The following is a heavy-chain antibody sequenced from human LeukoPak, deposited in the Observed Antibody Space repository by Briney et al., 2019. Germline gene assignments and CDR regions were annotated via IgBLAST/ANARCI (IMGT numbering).Heavy chain of an antibody. V-gene: IGHV3-21*01. D-gene: IGHD4-17*01. CDR2: ISSSSRDT. Sequence: GGSLRLSCAVSGFTFSSSSINWVRQAPGKGPEWVAAISSSSRDTYYADSVKGRFTISRDNAKKSLYLQMSSLRAEDTAVYYCARERVDFGDWSRYYHYGMDVWGQGTTVTVTS. J-gene: IGHJ6*02. CDR1: GFTFSSSS. CDR3: ARERVDFGDWSRYYHYGMDV.